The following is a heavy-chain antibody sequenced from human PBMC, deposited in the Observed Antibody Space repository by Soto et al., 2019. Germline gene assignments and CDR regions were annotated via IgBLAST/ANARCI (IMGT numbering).Heavy chain of an antibody. CDR3: AKDPVPAAGPHHNWFDP. CDR2: ISWNSGSI. CDR1: GFTFDDYA. J-gene: IGHJ5*02. V-gene: IGHV3-9*01. D-gene: IGHD6-13*01. Sequence: GGSLRLSCAASGFTFDDYAMHWVRQAPGKGLEWVSGISWNSGSIGYADSVKGRFTISRDNAKNSLYLQMNSLRAEDTALYYCAKDPVPAAGPHHNWFDPWGQGTLVTVSS.